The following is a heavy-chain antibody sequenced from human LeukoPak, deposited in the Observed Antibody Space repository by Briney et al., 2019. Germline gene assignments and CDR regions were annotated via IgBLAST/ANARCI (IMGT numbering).Heavy chain of an antibody. CDR1: GYTFTDYY. Sequence: GASVKVSCKASGYTFTDYYTHWVRQAPGQGLEWMGWINPNSGGANFAQMFQDRVTMARDTSISTAYMELDRLTSDDTAVYYCARETLTGTGSYFDYWGQGTLVTVSS. CDR3: ARETLTGTGSYFDY. CDR2: INPNSGGA. J-gene: IGHJ4*02. V-gene: IGHV1-2*02. D-gene: IGHD1-7*01.